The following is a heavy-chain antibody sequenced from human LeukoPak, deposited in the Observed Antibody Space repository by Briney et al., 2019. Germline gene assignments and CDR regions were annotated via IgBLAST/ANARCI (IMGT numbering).Heavy chain of an antibody. CDR3: AKEGAAMGYGSGSYPLDP. CDR1: GFTFSSYA. CDR2: ISGSGGST. D-gene: IGHD3-10*01. V-gene: IGHV3-23*01. J-gene: IGHJ5*02. Sequence: GGSLRLSCAASGFTFSSYAMSWVRQAPGEGLEWVSAISGSGGSTYYADSVKGRFTISRDNSKNTLYLQMNSLRAEDTAVYYCAKEGAAMGYGSGSYPLDPWGQGALVTVSS.